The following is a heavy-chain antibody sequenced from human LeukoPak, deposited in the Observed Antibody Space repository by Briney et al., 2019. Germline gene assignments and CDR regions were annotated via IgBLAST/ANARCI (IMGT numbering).Heavy chain of an antibody. CDR3: VSLGIETYSFDY. V-gene: IGHV5-51*01. J-gene: IGHJ4*02. Sequence: GESLRISCKGSGYSFTSYWIGWVRQMPGKGLEWMGIIYPGDSDTRYNPSFQGQVTISADNSITTTYLQWSSLKASDTAIFYCVSLGIETYSFDYWGQGTLVTVSS. CDR2: IYPGDSDT. D-gene: IGHD3-3*02. CDR1: GYSFTSYW.